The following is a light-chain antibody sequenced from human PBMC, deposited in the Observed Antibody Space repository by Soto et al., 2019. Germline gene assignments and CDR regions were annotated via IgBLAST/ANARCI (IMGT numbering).Light chain of an antibody. CDR2: GAS. CDR3: QHYGSSRKT. CDR1: QSVSSSY. V-gene: IGKV3-20*01. Sequence: EIVLTQSPGTLSLSPGERATLSCRASQSVSSSYLAWYQQKPGQAPRLLIYGASSRATGIPDRFSAGGSGTDFTLTISRLEPEDFAVYYCQHYGSSRKTFGQGTKVEIK. J-gene: IGKJ1*01.